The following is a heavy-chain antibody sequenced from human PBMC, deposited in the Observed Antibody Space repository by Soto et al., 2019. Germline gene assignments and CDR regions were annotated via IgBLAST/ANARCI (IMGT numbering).Heavy chain of an antibody. Sequence: GGSLRLACAASGFTFSSYAMSWVRQAPGKGLEWVSAISGSGGSTYYADSVKGRFTISRDNSKNTLYLQMNSLRAEDTAVYYCAKEFRGGSHHYYYYMDVWGKGTTVTVAS. CDR3: AKEFRGGSHHYYYYMDV. V-gene: IGHV3-23*01. D-gene: IGHD3-16*01. CDR2: ISGSGGST. CDR1: GFTFSSYA. J-gene: IGHJ6*03.